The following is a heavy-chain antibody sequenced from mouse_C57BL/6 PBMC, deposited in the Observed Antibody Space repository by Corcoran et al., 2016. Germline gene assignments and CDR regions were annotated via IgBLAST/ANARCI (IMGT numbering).Heavy chain of an antibody. CDR3: AIIYYGNYFY. J-gene: IGHJ2*01. D-gene: IGHD2-1*01. CDR2: ISYDGSN. Sequence: DVQLQESGPVLVKPSQSLSLTCSVTGYSISSGYYWNWIRQFPGNKLEWMGYISYDGSNNYNPSLKNRISITRDTSKNQFFLKLNSVTTEDTATYYCAIIYYGNYFYWGQGTTLTVSS. CDR1: GYSISSGYY. V-gene: IGHV3-6*01.